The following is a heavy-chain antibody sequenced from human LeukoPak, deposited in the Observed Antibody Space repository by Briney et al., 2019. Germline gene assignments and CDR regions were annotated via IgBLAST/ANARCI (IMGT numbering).Heavy chain of an antibody. CDR2: ISGGGGST. CDR3: ARLDYYDSSNFDY. Sequence: LAGGSLRLSCAASGFTFSSYAMSWVRQAPGKGLEWVSAISGGGGSTYYADSVKGRFTISRDNSKNTLYLQMNSLRAEDTAVYYCARLDYYDSSNFDYWGQGTLVTVSS. CDR1: GFTFSSYA. V-gene: IGHV3-23*01. D-gene: IGHD3-22*01. J-gene: IGHJ4*02.